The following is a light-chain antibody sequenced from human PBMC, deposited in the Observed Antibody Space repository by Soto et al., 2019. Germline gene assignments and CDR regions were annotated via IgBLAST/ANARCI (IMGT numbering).Light chain of an antibody. CDR3: SSYTSSSTL. CDR2: EVS. J-gene: IGLJ1*01. Sequence: LTQPASVSGSPGQSITISCTGTSSDVGSYNYVSWYQQHPGKAPKLMIYEVSDRPSGISSRFSGSKSGNTASLTISGLQTEDEADYYCSSYTSSSTLFGNGTKVTVL. V-gene: IGLV2-14*01. CDR1: SSDVGSYNY.